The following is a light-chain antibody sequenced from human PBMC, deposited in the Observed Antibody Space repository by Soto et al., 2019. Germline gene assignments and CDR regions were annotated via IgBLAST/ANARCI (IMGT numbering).Light chain of an antibody. Sequence: EIVFTQSPGTLSLSPGERATLSCRASQSVFNNHIGWYQQKPGQAPRRLIFGASFRATGIPDRFSGSGSGTDFTLTISRXEPEDFAVYYCRQYGSSPTTFGQGTKVDIK. CDR2: GAS. CDR1: QSVFNNH. J-gene: IGKJ1*01. CDR3: RQYGSSPTT. V-gene: IGKV3-20*01.